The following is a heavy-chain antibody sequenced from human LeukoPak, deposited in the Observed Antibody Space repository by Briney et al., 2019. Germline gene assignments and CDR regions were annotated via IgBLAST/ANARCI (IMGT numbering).Heavy chain of an antibody. Sequence: GGSLRLSCAASGFTFDDYAMHWVRQAPGKGLEWFSLISGDGGSTYYADSVKGRFTISRDNSKNSLYLQMNSLRTEDTALYYCAKGPDYGDYAVLFDYWGQGTLVTVSS. CDR2: ISGDGGST. D-gene: IGHD4-17*01. CDR3: AKGPDYGDYAVLFDY. J-gene: IGHJ4*02. CDR1: GFTFDDYA. V-gene: IGHV3-43*02.